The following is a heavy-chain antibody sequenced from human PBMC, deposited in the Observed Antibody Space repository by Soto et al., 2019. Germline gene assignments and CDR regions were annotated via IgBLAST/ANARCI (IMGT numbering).Heavy chain of an antibody. CDR2: ISSDGSNK. D-gene: IGHD3-16*01. CDR1: GLTFSSYG. V-gene: IGHV3-30*18. CDR3: AKDRLMNTFTDVMSADGIHV. Sequence: GHLEESGGGVVKPGTSLRLSCAASGLTFSSYGMHWVRQAPGKGLEWVAVISSDGSNKYYADSVRGRFTIDRDNSKATLFLQMNSLRGEDTAVYYCAKDRLMNTFTDVMSADGIHVSRQRNTVPLS. J-gene: IGHJ6*02.